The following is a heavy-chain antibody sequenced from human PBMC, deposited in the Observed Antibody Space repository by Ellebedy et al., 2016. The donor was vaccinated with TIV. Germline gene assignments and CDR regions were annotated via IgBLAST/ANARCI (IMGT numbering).Heavy chain of an antibody. Sequence: GESLKISCVASGFTFSHYWMHWFRQTPGKGMVWVSRIKGDGTASDYADSVKGRLTISRDNSMDTLYLQMNSLGVGDTAVYYCAKLGFDILTGSGGMDVWGQGTTVTVSS. CDR1: GFTFSHYW. CDR2: IKGDGTAS. CDR3: AKLGFDILTGSGGMDV. J-gene: IGHJ6*02. D-gene: IGHD3-9*01. V-gene: IGHV3-74*01.